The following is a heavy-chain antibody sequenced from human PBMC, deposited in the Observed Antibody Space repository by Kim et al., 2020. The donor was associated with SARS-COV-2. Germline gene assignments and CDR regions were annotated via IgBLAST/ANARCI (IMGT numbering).Heavy chain of an antibody. D-gene: IGHD2-2*02. CDR1: GGSFSGYH. CDR2: INHSGST. CDR3: ARGRAGVVPAPILGIGPHYDYFIMDV. J-gene: IGHJ6*02. Sequence: SETLSLTCAVYGGSFSGYHWSWIRQPPGKGLEWIGEINHSGSTNYNPSLKSRVTISIDTSKNQFSLKLTSVTAADTAFYYCARGRAGVVPAPILGIGPHYDYFIMDVWGQGTTVTVSS. V-gene: IGHV4-34*01.